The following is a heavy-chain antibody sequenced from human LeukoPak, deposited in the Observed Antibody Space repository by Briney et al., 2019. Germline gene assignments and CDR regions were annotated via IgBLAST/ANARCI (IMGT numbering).Heavy chain of an antibody. Sequence: QTGGSLRLSCAASGFTFSSYAMSWVRQAPGKGLEWVSAISGSGGSTYYADSVKGRFTISRDNSKNTLYLQMNSLRAEDTAVYYCALHDSSGYYYFDYWGQGTLVTVSS. CDR3: ALHDSSGYYYFDY. CDR2: ISGSGGST. CDR1: GFTFSSYA. J-gene: IGHJ4*02. V-gene: IGHV3-23*01. D-gene: IGHD3-22*01.